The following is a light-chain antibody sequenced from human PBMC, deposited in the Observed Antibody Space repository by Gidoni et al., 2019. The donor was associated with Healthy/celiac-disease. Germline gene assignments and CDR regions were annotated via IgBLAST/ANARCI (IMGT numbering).Light chain of an antibody. CDR1: QSISSY. CDR2: AAS. Sequence: DIQMTQSPSSLSASVGDRVTITCRASQSISSYLNWYQQKPGNAPKLLIYAASSLQSGVPSRFSGSGSGTAFTLTISRLLPEDVATYYCQPSYSTPLTFGGXTKVEIK. J-gene: IGKJ4*01. V-gene: IGKV1-39*01. CDR3: QPSYSTPLT.